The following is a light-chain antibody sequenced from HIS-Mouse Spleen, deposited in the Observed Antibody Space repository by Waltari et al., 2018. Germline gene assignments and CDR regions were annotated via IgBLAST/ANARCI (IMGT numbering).Light chain of an antibody. CDR1: SLRSYY. CDR2: GRN. Sequence: SSELTQDPAVSVALGQTVRITCQGDSLRSYYASWYQQKPGQAPVLVIHGRNNRPSGIPDRFSGSGSGNTASLTITGAQAEDEADYYCTSRDSSGNHVVFGGGTKLTVL. J-gene: IGLJ2*01. V-gene: IGLV3-19*01. CDR3: TSRDSSGNHVV.